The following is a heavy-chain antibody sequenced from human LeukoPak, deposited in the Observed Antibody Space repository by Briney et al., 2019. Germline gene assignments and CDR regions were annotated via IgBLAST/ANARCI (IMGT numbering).Heavy chain of an antibody. CDR2: IYTSGST. D-gene: IGHD3-10*01. Sequence: SETLSLTCTVSGGSISSYYWSWIRQPAGKGLEWIGRIYTSGSTNYNPSLKSRVTMSVDTSKNQFSLKLSSVIAADTAVYYCARGGETRTRNAFDIWGQGTMVTVSS. J-gene: IGHJ3*02. CDR3: ARGGETRTRNAFDI. CDR1: GGSISSYY. V-gene: IGHV4-4*07.